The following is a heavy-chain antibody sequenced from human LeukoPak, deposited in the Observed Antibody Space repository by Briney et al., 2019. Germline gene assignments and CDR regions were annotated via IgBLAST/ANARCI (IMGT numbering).Heavy chain of an antibody. J-gene: IGHJ6*03. V-gene: IGHV4-34*01. CDR1: GGSFSGYY. CDR2: IYYSGST. CDR3: ARRRTVTEGGSYYYYYYMDV. D-gene: IGHD4-17*01. Sequence: SETLSLTCAVYGGSFSGYYWSWIRQPPGKGLEWIGSIYYSGSTYYNPSLKSRVTISVDTSKNQFSLKLSSVTAADTAVYYCARRRTVTEGGSYYYYYYMDVWGKGTTVTVSS.